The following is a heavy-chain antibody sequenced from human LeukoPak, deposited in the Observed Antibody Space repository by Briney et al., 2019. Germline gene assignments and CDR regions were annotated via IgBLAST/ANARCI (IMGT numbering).Heavy chain of an antibody. J-gene: IGHJ5*02. CDR3: VRDYCSGGSCYESKWFGP. D-gene: IGHD2-15*01. CDR2: IWFDGINT. V-gene: IGHV3-33*01. CDR1: GFTFSKYG. Sequence: PGTSLRLSCAASGFTFSKYGMHWVRQAPGKGLEWVAVIWFDGINTNHADSVKGRFTVSRDNSKNTLFLQMNSLRAEDTAVYFCVRDYCSGGSCYESKWFGPWGQGTLVTVSS.